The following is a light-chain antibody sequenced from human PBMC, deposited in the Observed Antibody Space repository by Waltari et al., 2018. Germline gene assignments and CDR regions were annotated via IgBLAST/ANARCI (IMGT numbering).Light chain of an antibody. J-gene: IGLJ3*02. CDR2: EDN. Sequence: KFVLTQPPSVSESPGKTITISCTRSSGSIASAHVQWYQQRPGSAPSTVIYEDNRRPSGFSVRFSGSIDSSSNSASLTISGLKTEDEADYFCQAYDENNPWVIGGGTRLTVL. CDR1: SGSIASAH. CDR3: QAYDENNPWV. V-gene: IGLV6-57*04.